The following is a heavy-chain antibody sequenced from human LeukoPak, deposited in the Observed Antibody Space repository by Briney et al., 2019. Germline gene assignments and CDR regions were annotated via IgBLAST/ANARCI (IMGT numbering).Heavy chain of an antibody. CDR1: GFTFRLYG. CDR2: ISGGGETT. V-gene: IGHV3-23*01. J-gene: IGHJ4*02. CDR3: SKAGGGGYNYGPFDY. D-gene: IGHD5-18*01. Sequence: GGSLRLSCAVSGFTFRLYGMSWVRQAPGKGLEGVSAISGGGETTTYTDSMKGRFTISRDNAKTTVYLQMNSQSARHKAVYFYSKAGGGGYNYGPFDYWGQGTLVTVSS.